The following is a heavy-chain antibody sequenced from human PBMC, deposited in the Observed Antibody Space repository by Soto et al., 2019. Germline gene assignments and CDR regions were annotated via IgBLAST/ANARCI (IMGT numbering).Heavy chain of an antibody. CDR3: ARDPSTGFADC. CDR2: ISSSGGST. Sequence: GGSLRLSCAASGFTFSNYAMNWVRQAPGKGLEWVSTISSSGGSTYYADSVKGRFTVSRDNSKNTLYLQINSLRAEDTAVYYCARDPSTGFADCWGQGTMVTVSS. J-gene: IGHJ4*02. CDR1: GFTFSNYA. D-gene: IGHD3-9*01. V-gene: IGHV3-23*01.